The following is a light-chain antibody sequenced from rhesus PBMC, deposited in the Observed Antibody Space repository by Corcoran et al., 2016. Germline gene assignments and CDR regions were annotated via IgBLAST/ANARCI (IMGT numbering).Light chain of an antibody. J-gene: IGKJ3*01. Sequence: DVQMTQSPSSLSASVGDTVTITCQASQGITSWLAWYHQKPGKAPKLQIYKASSLQSGVPSRFSGSGSGTHFTLTIRSLQPEDFATYFCLQYSSSPFTFGPGTKLDIK. V-gene: IGKV1-22*01. CDR2: KAS. CDR3: LQYSSSPFT. CDR1: QGITSW.